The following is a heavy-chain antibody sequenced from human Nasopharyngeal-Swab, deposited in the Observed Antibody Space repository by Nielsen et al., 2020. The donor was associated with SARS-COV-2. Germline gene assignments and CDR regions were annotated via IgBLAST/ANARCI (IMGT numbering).Heavy chain of an antibody. CDR1: GYAFSDFG. Sequence: VKVSCKTSGYAFSDFGISWVRQAPGQGLEWLGWISTYNGVTKYAEKFQGRVILTTDTSTTTVYMVLRSLRSDDTAVYYCARDRWDDVNWFDPWGRGTLVTVSS. J-gene: IGHJ5*02. D-gene: IGHD1-26*01. V-gene: IGHV1-18*01. CDR2: ISTYNGVT. CDR3: ARDRWDDVNWFDP.